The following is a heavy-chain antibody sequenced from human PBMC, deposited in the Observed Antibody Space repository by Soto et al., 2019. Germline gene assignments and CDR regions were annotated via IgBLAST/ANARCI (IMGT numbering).Heavy chain of an antibody. CDR2: ISGSGDTT. V-gene: IGHV3-23*01. D-gene: IGHD4-17*01. CDR3: AIFPIYDYGYDDDY. J-gene: IGHJ4*02. Sequence: GGSLRLSCAASGFTFKRYAMSWVRQAPGKGLEWVSTISGSGDTTYYKDSVKGRFTISRDNSENTLYLQMNGLRAEDTAVYFCAIFPIYDYGYDDDYWGQGALVTVSS. CDR1: GFTFKRYA.